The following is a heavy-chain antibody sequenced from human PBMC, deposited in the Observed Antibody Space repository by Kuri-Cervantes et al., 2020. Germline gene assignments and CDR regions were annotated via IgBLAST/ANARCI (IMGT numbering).Heavy chain of an antibody. CDR2: ISGSGSPI. J-gene: IGHJ1*01. CDR3: ARCGSERCGYFQH. V-gene: IGHV3-11*01. Sequence: GESLKISCAASGFTFSDYYMSWIRQAPGKGLEWVSYISGSGSPIYYADSLKGRLTISRDSAKNSLYLQMNSLRAEDTAVYYCARCGSERCGYFQHWGQGTLVTVSS. CDR1: GFTFSDYY. D-gene: IGHD1-1*01.